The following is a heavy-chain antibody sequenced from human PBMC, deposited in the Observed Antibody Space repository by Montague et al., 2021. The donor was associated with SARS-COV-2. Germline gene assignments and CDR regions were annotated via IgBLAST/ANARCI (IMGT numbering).Heavy chain of an antibody. J-gene: IGHJ4*02. CDR2: IYYSGST. CDR1: GGSISSYY. CDR3: ARHALGYFDWLNEGYFDY. V-gene: IGHV4-59*08. D-gene: IGHD3-9*01. Sequence: SETLSLTCTVSGGSISSYYWSWIRQPPGKGLEWIGYIYYSGSTNYNPSLKSRVTISIDTSKNQFSLKLSSVTAADTAVYYCARHALGYFDWLNEGYFDYWGQGTLVTASS.